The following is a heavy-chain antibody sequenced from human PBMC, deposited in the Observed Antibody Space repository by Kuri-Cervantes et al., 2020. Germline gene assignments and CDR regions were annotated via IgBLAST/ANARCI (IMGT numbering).Heavy chain of an antibody. Sequence: GGSLRLSCAASGFTFSSYGMHWVRQAPGKGLEWVAVIWYDGSNKYYADSVKGRFTISRDNSKNTLYLQMNSLRAEDTAVYYCAKERYGDYGHYFDYWGQGTLVTVSS. V-gene: IGHV3-30*02. CDR2: IWYDGSNK. CDR1: GFTFSSYG. J-gene: IGHJ4*02. CDR3: AKERYGDYGHYFDY. D-gene: IGHD4-17*01.